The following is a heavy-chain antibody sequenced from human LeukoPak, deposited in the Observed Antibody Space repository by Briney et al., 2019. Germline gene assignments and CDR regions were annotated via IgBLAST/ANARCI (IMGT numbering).Heavy chain of an antibody. CDR2: IYYSGST. V-gene: IGHV4-59*01. D-gene: IGHD2-21*01. Sequence: SETLSLTCTVSGGSISSYYWSWIRQPPGKGLEWIGYIYYSGSTNYNPSLKSRVTISVDTSKNQFSLKLSSVTAADTAVYYCARAYCGTRACKAFDYWGRGTLVTVSS. CDR3: ARAYCGTRACKAFDY. CDR1: GGSISSYY. J-gene: IGHJ4*02.